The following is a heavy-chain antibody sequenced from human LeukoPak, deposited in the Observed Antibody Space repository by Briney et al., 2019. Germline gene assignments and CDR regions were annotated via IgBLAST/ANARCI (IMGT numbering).Heavy chain of an antibody. CDR2: IYPGDSAT. J-gene: IGHJ5*02. CDR1: GYSFASYW. CDR3: ARSSVNWFDP. V-gene: IGHV5-51*01. D-gene: IGHD3-3*01. Sequence: GESLKISCKGSGYSFASYWIGWVRQMPGKGLEWMGIIYPGDSATRYSPSFQGQVTISADKFVSTAYLQWSSLKALDTAIYYCARSSVNWFDPWGQGTLVSVSS.